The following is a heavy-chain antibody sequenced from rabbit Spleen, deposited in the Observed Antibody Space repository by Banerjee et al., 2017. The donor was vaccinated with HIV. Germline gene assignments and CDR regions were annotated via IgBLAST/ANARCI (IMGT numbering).Heavy chain of an antibody. CDR3: ARDSAGREDFNL. CDR2: IDVVKSGST. Sequence: QSLEESGGGLVQPGASLTLTCKASGLDFSSSYWICWVRQAPGKGLEWIACIDVVKSGSTYYASWAKGRFTISKTSSTTVTLQMTSLTAADTATYFCARDSAGREDFNLWGPGTLVTVS. J-gene: IGHJ4*01. CDR1: GLDFSSSYW. V-gene: IGHV1S40*01. D-gene: IGHD4-2*01.